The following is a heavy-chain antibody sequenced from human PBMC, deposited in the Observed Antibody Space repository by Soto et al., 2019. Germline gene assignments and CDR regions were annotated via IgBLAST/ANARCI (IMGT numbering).Heavy chain of an antibody. J-gene: IGHJ6*02. CDR1: GYTFTSYD. CDR2: TNPKRGNT. CDR3: AREKTSYGMDV. V-gene: IGHV1-8*01. Sequence: QVQLVQSGAEVKKPGASVKVSCKASGYTFTSYDINWVRQATGQGLEWMGWTNPKRGNTGYAQKFQGRVTMTMNTSISTAYMALSSLRSQDTAVYYFAREKTSYGMDVWGQGTTVTVS.